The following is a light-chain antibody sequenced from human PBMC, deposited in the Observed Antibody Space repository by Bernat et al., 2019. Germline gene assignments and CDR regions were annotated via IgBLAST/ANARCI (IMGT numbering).Light chain of an antibody. V-gene: IGKV3-20*01. CDR2: GAS. Sequence: EIVLTPSPGTLSLSPGAGVTLSCRASQSVPNNYLAWYQQKPGQAPRLLIYGASARVTGIPDRFSGSGSGTDFTLTISRLEPEDFAVYYCQQYGSSRTFGQRTKVEIK. CDR3: QQYGSSRT. J-gene: IGKJ1*01. CDR1: QSVPNNY.